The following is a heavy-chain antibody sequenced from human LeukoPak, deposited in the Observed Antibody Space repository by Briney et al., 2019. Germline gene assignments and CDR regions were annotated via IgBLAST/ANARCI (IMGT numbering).Heavy chain of an antibody. V-gene: IGHV1-18*01. CDR2: ISAYNGNT. CDR1: GYTFTSYG. D-gene: IGHD3-22*01. CDR3: ARVADGGYLYYYYYYYMDV. Sequence: GASVKVSCKASGYTFTSYGISWVRQAPGQGLEWMGWISAYNGNTNYAQKLQGRVTTTTDTSTSTAYMELRSLRSDDTAVYYCARVADGGYLYYYYYYYMDVRGKGTTVTVSS. J-gene: IGHJ6*03.